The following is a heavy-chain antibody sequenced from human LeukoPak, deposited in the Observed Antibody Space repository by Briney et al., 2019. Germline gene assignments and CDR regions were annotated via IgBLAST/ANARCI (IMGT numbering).Heavy chain of an antibody. Sequence: GGSLRLSCAASGFIFYHYAMHWVRQPPGKGLEWVSTISWNSDIILYADSVKGRFTISRDNDRNSLYLEMNSLRPEDTALYYCVKSGGYYYMDAWGKGTTVVVSS. D-gene: IGHD2-15*01. CDR1: GFIFYHYA. J-gene: IGHJ6*03. V-gene: IGHV3-9*01. CDR2: ISWNSDII. CDR3: VKSGGYYYMDA.